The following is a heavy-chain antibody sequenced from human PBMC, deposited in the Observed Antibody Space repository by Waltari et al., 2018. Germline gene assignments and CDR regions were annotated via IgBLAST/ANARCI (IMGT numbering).Heavy chain of an antibody. CDR2: ISSSGSTI. Sequence: EVHLVESGGGLVQPGGSLRLSCAASGFTFSTYEMNWVRQAPGKGLEWVSYISSSGSTIYHADSVKGRFTISRDNAKNSLYLNLNSLRVEDSAVYYCARDRGYQQFDFWGQGTLVTVSS. J-gene: IGHJ4*02. CDR3: ARDRGYQQFDF. V-gene: IGHV3-48*03. CDR1: GFTFSTYE. D-gene: IGHD2-2*01.